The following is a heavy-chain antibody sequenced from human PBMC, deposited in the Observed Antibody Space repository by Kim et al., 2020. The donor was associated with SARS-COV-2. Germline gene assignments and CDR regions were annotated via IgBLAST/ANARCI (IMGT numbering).Heavy chain of an antibody. Sequence: SETLSLTCTGGSISSRSYYWGWIRQPPGKGLDWIGSIYYSGSTYYNPSLKSRVTISVDTSKNQVSLKLSSVTAADTAVYYCARRGNYGSFWYFDYWGQGTLVTVSS. J-gene: IGHJ4*02. CDR2: IYYSGST. V-gene: IGHV4-39*07. CDR3: ARRGNYGSFWYFDY. D-gene: IGHD3-10*01. CDR1: GSISSRSYY.